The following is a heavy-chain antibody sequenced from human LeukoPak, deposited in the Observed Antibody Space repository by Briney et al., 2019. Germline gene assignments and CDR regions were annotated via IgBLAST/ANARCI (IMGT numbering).Heavy chain of an antibody. D-gene: IGHD5-18*01. Sequence: SVKVSCKASGGTFSSYAISWVRQAPGQGLEWMGRIIPILGIANYAQKFQGRVTITADKSTSTAYMELSSLRSEDTAVYYCARESRGYSHGSGFDYWGQGTLVTVSS. J-gene: IGHJ4*02. V-gene: IGHV1-69*04. CDR1: GGTFSSYA. CDR2: IIPILGIA. CDR3: ARESRGYSHGSGFDY.